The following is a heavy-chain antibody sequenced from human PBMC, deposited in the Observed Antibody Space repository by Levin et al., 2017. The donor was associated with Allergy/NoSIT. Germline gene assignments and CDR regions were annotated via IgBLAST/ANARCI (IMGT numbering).Heavy chain of an antibody. J-gene: IGHJ5*02. CDR3: ARRAYYQDNSGYPPGFDP. CDR2: IIPIFGIS. Sequence: SVKVSCKASGGTISSYAITWVRQAPGQGLEWMGGIIPIFGISYYAEKFQGRVTIAADESTSTAYMELSSLRSEDTAVYFCARRAYYQDNSGYPPGFDPWGQGTLVTVSS. V-gene: IGHV1-69*13. CDR1: GGTISSYA. D-gene: IGHD3-22*01.